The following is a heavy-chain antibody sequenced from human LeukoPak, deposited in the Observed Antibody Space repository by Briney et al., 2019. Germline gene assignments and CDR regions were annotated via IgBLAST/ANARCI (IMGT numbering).Heavy chain of an antibody. Sequence: KSAETLSLTCTVSGDSISSGDYYWSWIRQPAGKGLEWIGRIYTSGTTHYNPSLKSRVTMSVDTSKNQFSLKLSSVTAADTAVYYCARLSTVTTSFDYWGQGTLVTVSS. CDR1: GDSISSGDYY. D-gene: IGHD4-17*01. V-gene: IGHV4-61*02. CDR2: IYTSGTT. J-gene: IGHJ4*02. CDR3: ARLSTVTTSFDY.